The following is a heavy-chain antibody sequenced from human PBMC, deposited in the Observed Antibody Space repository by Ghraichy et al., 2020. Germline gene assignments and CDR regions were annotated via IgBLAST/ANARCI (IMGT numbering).Heavy chain of an antibody. D-gene: IGHD3-10*02. V-gene: IGHV4-31*02. CDR3: AKCSREDIYGVDV. J-gene: IGHJ6*02. CDR2: IYYSGST. Sequence: WIGYIYYSGSTYYNPSLKRRITISLDTSKNQLSLKLSSVTAADTAVYYCAKCSREDIYGVDVWGQGTTVTVSS.